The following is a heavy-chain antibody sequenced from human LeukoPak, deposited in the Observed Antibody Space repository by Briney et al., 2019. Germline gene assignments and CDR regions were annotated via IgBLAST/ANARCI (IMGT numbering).Heavy chain of an antibody. J-gene: IGHJ4*02. CDR1: GGTFSSYA. Sequence: SVKVSCKASGGTFSSYAISWVRQAPGQGLEWMGGIIPIFGTANYAQKFQGRVTITADESTSTAYMELSSLRSEDTAVYYCARDWAPADTAMVDYWGQGTLVTVSS. CDR2: IIPIFGTA. V-gene: IGHV1-69*13. D-gene: IGHD5-18*01. CDR3: ARDWAPADTAMVDY.